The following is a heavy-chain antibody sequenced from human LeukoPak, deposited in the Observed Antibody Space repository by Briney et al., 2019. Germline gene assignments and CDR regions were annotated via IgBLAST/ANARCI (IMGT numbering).Heavy chain of an antibody. CDR3: AKDPTIVGYYDFWSGYSPFEY. J-gene: IGHJ4*02. Sequence: GGSLRLSCAASGFTFSNYAMSWVRQAPGKGLEWVSAITGSGHSTYYADSVKGRFTISRDNSKNTLYLQMNSLRAEDTAVYYCAKDPTIVGYYDFWSGYSPFEYWGQGTLVTVSS. CDR1: GFTFSNYA. D-gene: IGHD3-3*01. CDR2: ITGSGHST. V-gene: IGHV3-23*01.